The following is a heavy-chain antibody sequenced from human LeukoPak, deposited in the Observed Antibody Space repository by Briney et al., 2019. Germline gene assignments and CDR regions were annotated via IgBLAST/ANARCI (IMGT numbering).Heavy chain of an antibody. V-gene: IGHV7-4-1*02. D-gene: IGHD4-17*01. CDR2: INTNTGNP. CDR3: ARALDYGDYVNFDY. J-gene: IGHJ4*02. Sequence: GASVKVSCKASGYTFTTYAMNWVRQAPGQGLEWMGWINTNTGNPTYAQGFTGRFVFSLDTSVSTAYLQITSLKAEDTAVYYCARALDYGDYVNFDYWGQGTLVTVSS. CDR1: GYTFTTYA.